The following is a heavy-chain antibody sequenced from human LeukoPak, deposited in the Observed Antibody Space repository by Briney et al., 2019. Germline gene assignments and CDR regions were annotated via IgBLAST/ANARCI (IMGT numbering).Heavy chain of an antibody. CDR1: GSTFSSYS. V-gene: IGHV3-21*01. J-gene: IGHJ4*02. D-gene: IGHD6-13*01. CDR2: ISSSSSYI. CDR3: ARFIAAPYYFDY. Sequence: GGSLRLSCAASGSTFSSYSMNWVRQAPGKGLEWVSSISSSSSYIYYADSVKGRFTISRDNAKNSLYLQMNSLRAEDTAVYYCARFIAAPYYFDYWGRGTLVTVSS.